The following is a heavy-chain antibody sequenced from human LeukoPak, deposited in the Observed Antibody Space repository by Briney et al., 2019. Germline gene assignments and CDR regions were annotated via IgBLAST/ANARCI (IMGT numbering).Heavy chain of an antibody. D-gene: IGHD5-12*01. CDR1: GGSISSGGYS. CDR2: IYHSGST. CDR3: ARAGDSGYDTYFDY. J-gene: IGHJ4*02. V-gene: IGHV4-30-2*01. Sequence: SETLSLTCAVSGGSISSGGYSWSWIRQPPGKGLEWIGYIYHSGSTYYNPSLKSRVTISVDRSKSQFSLKLSSVTAADTAVYYCARAGDSGYDTYFDYWGQGTLVTVSS.